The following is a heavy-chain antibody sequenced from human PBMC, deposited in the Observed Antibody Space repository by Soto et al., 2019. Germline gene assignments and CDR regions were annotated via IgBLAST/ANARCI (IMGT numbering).Heavy chain of an antibody. CDR3: ARDIVVVPAAMGGGYYYYGMDV. CDR1: GYTFTGYY. V-gene: IGHV1-2*04. CDR2: INPNSGGT. D-gene: IGHD2-2*01. J-gene: IGHJ6*02. Sequence: QVQLVQSGAEVKKPGASVKVSCKASGYTFTGYYMHWVRQAPGQGLEWMGWINPNSGGTNYAQKFQGWVTMTRDTSSSTAYMELSRLRSDDTAVYYCARDIVVVPAAMGGGYYYYGMDVWGQGTTVTVSS.